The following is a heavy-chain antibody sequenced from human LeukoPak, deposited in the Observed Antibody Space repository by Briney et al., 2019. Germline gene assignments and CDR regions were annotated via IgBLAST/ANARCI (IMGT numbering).Heavy chain of an antibody. V-gene: IGHV3-23*01. J-gene: IGHJ4*02. Sequence: GGTLRLSCAASGFTFSSYGMSWVRQAPGKGLEWVSAISGSGGSTYYADSVKGRFTISRDNSKNTLYLQMNSLRAEDTAVYYCASGGYYYDSSGYLLPDYWGQGTLVTVSS. CDR2: ISGSGGST. CDR1: GFTFSSYG. D-gene: IGHD3-22*01. CDR3: ASGGYYYDSSGYLLPDY.